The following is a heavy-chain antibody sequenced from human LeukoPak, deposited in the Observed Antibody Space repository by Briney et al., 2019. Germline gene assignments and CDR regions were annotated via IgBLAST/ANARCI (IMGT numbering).Heavy chain of an antibody. J-gene: IGHJ6*03. CDR2: IYYSGST. D-gene: IGHD3-10*01. CDR1: GGSISSSSYY. CDR3: ARGSITMVRGVNNYYYYYMDV. Sequence: PSETLSLTCTVSGGSISSSSYYWGWIRQPPGKGLEWIGSIYYSGSTYYNPSLKSRVTISVDTSKNQFSLKLSSVTAADTAVYYCARGSITMVRGVNNYYYYYMDVWGKGTTVTISS. V-gene: IGHV4-39*07.